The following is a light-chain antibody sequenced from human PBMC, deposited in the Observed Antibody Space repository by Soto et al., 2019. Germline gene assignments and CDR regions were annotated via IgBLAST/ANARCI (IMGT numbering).Light chain of an antibody. CDR3: QQYNSSTLIS. CDR2: AAS. CDR1: QSISGN. Sequence: ELMMTQSPATLSVSPGERATLSCRASQSISGNIAWYQQKPGQAPRLLIYAASIRASGIPARFSGTGFGREFTLSISSLQSEDSAVYYCQQYNSSTLISFGQGTRLEIK. V-gene: IGKV3-15*01. J-gene: IGKJ5*01.